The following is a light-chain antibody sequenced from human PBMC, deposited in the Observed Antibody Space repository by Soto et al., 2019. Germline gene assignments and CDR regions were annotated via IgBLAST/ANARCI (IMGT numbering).Light chain of an antibody. CDR1: SSDVGGYNY. CDR2: DVS. V-gene: IGLV2-14*01. J-gene: IGLJ2*01. Sequence: QSALTQPASVSGSPGQSSTISCTGTSSDVGGYNYVSWYQQHPGKAPKLMIYDVSNRPSGVSNRFSGSKSGNTASLTISGLQAEDEADYYGSSYTSSSTLVVFGGGTKRTVL. CDR3: SSYTSSSTLVV.